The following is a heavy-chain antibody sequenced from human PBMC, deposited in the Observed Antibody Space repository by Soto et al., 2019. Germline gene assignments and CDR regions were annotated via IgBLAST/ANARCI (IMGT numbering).Heavy chain of an antibody. V-gene: IGHV3-21*01. D-gene: IGHD2-15*01. CDR3: ARDRGYDAHDYYYNAMDV. CDR2: IRGFSPYT. Sequence: EVQLVESGGGLVKPGGSLRLSCISSGFTFRTYTMNWVRQAPGKGLEWVSGIRGFSPYTVYAESVKGRFTISRDNAKKSLYLLMNSLRAEDTAVYYCARDRGYDAHDYYYNAMDVWGQGTTVTVSS. CDR1: GFTFRTYT. J-gene: IGHJ6*02.